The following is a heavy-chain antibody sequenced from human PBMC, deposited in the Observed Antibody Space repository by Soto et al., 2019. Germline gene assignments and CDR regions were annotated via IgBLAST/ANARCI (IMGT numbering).Heavy chain of an antibody. CDR3: AKXLGGDTAMVPYYYGMDV. CDR2: ISGSGGST. V-gene: IGHV3-23*01. D-gene: IGHD5-18*01. CDR1: GFTFSGYA. J-gene: IGHJ6*02. Sequence: PGGSLRLSCAASGFTFSGYAMSWVRQAPGKGLEWVSAISGSGGSTYYADSVKGRFTISRDNSKNTLYLQMNSLRAEDTAVYYCAKXLGGDTAMVPYYYGMDVWGQGTTVTVSS.